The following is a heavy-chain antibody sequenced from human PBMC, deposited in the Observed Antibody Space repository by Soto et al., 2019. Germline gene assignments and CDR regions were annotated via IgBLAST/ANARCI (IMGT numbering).Heavy chain of an antibody. Sequence: GGSLRLSCAASGFTFSIYSMNWVRQAPGKGLEWVSYISSSSSTIYYADSVKGRFTISRDNAKNSLYLQMNSLRAEDTAVYYCARADSGYAHGYYYYGMDVWGQGTTVTVSS. CDR3: ARADSGYAHGYYYYGMDV. V-gene: IGHV3-48*01. CDR1: GFTFSIYS. D-gene: IGHD5-12*01. CDR2: ISSSSSTI. J-gene: IGHJ6*02.